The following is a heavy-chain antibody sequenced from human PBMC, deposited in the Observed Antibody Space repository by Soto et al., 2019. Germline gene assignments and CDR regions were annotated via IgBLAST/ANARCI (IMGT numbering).Heavy chain of an antibody. CDR3: ARETHYDIVPGYSKMYMDS. J-gene: IGHJ4*02. CDR1: GFSFGDFY. Sequence: VQLMEAGGGLVRPGGSLRLSCAASGFSFGDFYMNWVRLAPGRGLEWVSFISSSSITTYYADSVRGRFTTSRDNAQKTLYLHMNNLRADDTAVYFCARETHYDIVPGYSKMYMDSWGPGTQVTV. CDR2: ISSSSITT. D-gene: IGHD3-9*01. V-gene: IGHV3-11*01.